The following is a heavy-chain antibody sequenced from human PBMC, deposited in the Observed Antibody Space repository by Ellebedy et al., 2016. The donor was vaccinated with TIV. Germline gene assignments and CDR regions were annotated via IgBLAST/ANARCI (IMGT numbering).Heavy chain of an antibody. J-gene: IGHJ4*02. CDR2: IIPIFGTA. CDR3: ARSGYLEGASL. V-gene: IGHV1-69*13. CDR1: GGTFSSYA. D-gene: IGHD3-22*01. Sequence: SVKVSXXASGGTFSSYAISWVRQAPGQGLEWMGGIIPIFGTANYAQKFQGRVTITADESTSTAYMELSSLRSEDTAVYYCARSGYLEGASLWGQGTLVTVSS.